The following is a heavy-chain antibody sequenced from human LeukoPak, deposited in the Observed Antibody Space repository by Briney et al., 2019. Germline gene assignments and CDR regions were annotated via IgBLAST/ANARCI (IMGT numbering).Heavy chain of an antibody. J-gene: IGHJ4*02. D-gene: IGHD3-22*01. Sequence: GGSLRLSCAASGFTFSSYAMHWVRQAPGKGLEWVAVISYDGSNKYYADSVKGRFTISRDNSKNTLYLQMNSLRAEDTAVYYCAREGVIVEFDDWGQGTLVTVSS. CDR3: AREGVIVEFDD. V-gene: IGHV3-30-3*01. CDR1: GFTFSSYA. CDR2: ISYDGSNK.